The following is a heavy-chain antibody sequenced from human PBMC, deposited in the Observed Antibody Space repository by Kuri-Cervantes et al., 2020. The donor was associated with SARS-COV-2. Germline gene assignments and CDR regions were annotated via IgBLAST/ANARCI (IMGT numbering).Heavy chain of an antibody. D-gene: IGHD4-23*01. Sequence: ASVKVSCKASGYTFTSYDINWVRQATGQGLEWMGWMNPNSGNTGYAQKFQGRVTMTRNTSISTAYMELSSLRSDDTAVYYCARENGGNGPPYGMDVWGQGTTVTVSS. CDR2: MNPNSGNT. CDR3: ARENGGNGPPYGMDV. J-gene: IGHJ6*02. CDR1: GYTFTSYD. V-gene: IGHV1-8*01.